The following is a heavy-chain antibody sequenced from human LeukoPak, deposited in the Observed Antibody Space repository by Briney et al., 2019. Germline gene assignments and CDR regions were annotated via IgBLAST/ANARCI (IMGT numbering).Heavy chain of an antibody. D-gene: IGHD2-21*01. V-gene: IGHV4-59*01. Sequence: PSETLSLTCTVSGGSISSYYWSWIRQPPGKGLEWIGYNYYSGSTNYNPSLKSRVTISVDTSKNQFSLKLSSVTAADTAVYYCARKNPAYCGGDCYSYAFDIWGQGTMVTVSS. CDR2: NYYSGST. CDR3: ARKNPAYCGGDCYSYAFDI. J-gene: IGHJ3*02. CDR1: GGSISSYY.